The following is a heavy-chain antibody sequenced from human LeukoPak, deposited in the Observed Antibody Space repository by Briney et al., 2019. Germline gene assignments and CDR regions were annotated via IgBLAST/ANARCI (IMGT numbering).Heavy chain of an antibody. CDR2: FYSGGSA. Sequence: SETLSLTCIVPGGSISSSNYYWAWIRQPPGKGLEWIGTFYSGGSANYNPSLTSRVSISKDTSDNQFSLRLYSVTAADTAVYYCARKQGGTMYDVWGQGTQVTVSS. J-gene: IGHJ4*02. CDR3: ARKQGGTMYDV. D-gene: IGHD1-7*01. V-gene: IGHV4-39*07. CDR1: GGSISSSNYY.